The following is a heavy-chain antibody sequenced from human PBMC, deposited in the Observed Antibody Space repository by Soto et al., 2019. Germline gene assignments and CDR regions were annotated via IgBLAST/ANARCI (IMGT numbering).Heavy chain of an antibody. J-gene: IGHJ3*02. CDR2: IYSGGST. D-gene: IGHD3-10*01. CDR3: ARETGSGTTLQSILGAFDI. CDR1: GFTFSNY. V-gene: IGHV3-66*01. Sequence: GSLRLSCAASGFTFSNYMSWVRQAPGKGLEWVSVIYSGGSTYYADSMKGRFTISRDNSKNTLYLQMNSLRAEDTAVYYCARETGSGTTLQSILGAFDIWGQGTMVTVSS.